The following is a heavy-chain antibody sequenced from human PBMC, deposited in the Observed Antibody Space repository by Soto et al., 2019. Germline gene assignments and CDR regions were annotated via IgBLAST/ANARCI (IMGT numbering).Heavy chain of an antibody. V-gene: IGHV3-30*18. CDR2: ISRDGSRK. CDR1: GFTFSSSE. CDR3: VKDRTTYYAFDI. D-gene: IGHD3-22*01. Sequence: PGGSLRLSCAASGFTFSSSEMYWVRQAPGKGLEWVTFISRDGSRKYYADFVKGRFTISRDNSKDTLYVQMNSLRAEDTAVYYCVKDRTTYYAFDIWGQGTMVTV. J-gene: IGHJ3*02.